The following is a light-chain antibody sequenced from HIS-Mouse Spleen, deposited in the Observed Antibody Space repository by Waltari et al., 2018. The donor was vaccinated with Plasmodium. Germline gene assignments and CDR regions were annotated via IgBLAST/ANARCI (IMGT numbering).Light chain of an antibody. Sequence: SYELTQPPSVSVSPGQTASIPCSGDKLGDKLACCYQQKPGQSPVLVIYQDSKRPSGIPGRFAGSNSGNTATLTISGTQAMDEADYYCQAWDSSVVFGGGTKLTVL. J-gene: IGLJ2*01. V-gene: IGLV3-1*01. CDR2: QDS. CDR1: KLGDKL. CDR3: QAWDSSVV.